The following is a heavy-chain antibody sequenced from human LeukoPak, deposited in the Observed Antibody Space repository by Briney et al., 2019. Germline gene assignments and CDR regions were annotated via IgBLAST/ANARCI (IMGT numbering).Heavy chain of an antibody. J-gene: IGHJ1*01. Sequence: GGSLRLSCAASGFTFGDYAMHWVRQGPGKGLEWVSGISWISGNIGYADSVKGRFTISRDNAKNSLYLQINNLRAEDTAVYYCASTFPYCSDDDCALGGQGTLVTVSS. CDR2: ISWISGNI. V-gene: IGHV3-9*01. CDR3: ASTFPYCSDDDCAL. D-gene: IGHD2-15*01. CDR1: GFTFGDYA.